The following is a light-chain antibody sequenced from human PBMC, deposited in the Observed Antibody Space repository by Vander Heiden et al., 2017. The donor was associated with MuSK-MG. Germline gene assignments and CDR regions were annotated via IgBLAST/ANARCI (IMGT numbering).Light chain of an antibody. V-gene: IGKV1-9*01. CDR2: AAS. J-gene: IGKJ3*01. CDR1: QGISSY. CDR3: QHLNRSPRS. Sequence: DIQLTQSPSFLSASVGDRVTITCRASQGISSYLAWYQQKPGKAPKLLIYAASTLPSGVPSRFSGSGSGTEFTLTISSLQPEDFATYYCQHLNRSPRSFGHGTKVDI.